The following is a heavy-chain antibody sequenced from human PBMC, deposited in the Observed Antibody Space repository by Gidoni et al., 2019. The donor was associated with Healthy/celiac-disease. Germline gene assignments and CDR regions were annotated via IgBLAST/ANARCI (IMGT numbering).Heavy chain of an antibody. V-gene: IGHV4-34*01. J-gene: IGHJ5*02. CDR2: IKHSGTT. D-gene: IGHD6-6*01. CDR1: GGSFSGYY. Sequence: QVQLQQWGAGLLKPSETLSLTCAVYGGSFSGYYWSWIRQPPGKGLEWIGEIKHSGTTNYNPSLKSRVTISVDTSKNQFSLKLSSVTAADTAVYYCARGKGAEYSSSSETVWFDPWGQGTLVTVSS. CDR3: ARGKGAEYSSSSETVWFDP.